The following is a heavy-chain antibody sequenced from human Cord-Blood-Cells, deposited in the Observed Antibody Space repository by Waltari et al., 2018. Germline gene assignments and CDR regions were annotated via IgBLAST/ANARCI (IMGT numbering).Heavy chain of an antibody. V-gene: IGHV1-3*01. J-gene: IGHJ4*02. D-gene: IGHD7-27*01. Sequence: QVQLVQSGAEVKKPGASVKVSCKASGYTFTSYAMHWVRQAPGQRLDWMGWINAGNGNTTYSQKFQGRVTITRDTSASTAYMELSSLRSEDTAVYYCARDTTGLTGDPGGFDYWGQGTLVTVSS. CDR2: INAGNGNT. CDR1: GYTFTSYA. CDR3: ARDTTGLTGDPGGFDY.